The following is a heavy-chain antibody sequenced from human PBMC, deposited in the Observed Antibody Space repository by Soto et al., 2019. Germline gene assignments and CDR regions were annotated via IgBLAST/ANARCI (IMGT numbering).Heavy chain of an antibody. CDR3: AKVGDGYNGLDY. J-gene: IGHJ4*02. D-gene: IGHD5-12*01. V-gene: IGHV3-23*01. CDR2: ISGSGGST. Sequence: GGSLRLSCAASGFTFSSYAMSWVRQAPGKGLEWVSAISGSGGSTYYADSVKGRFTISRDNSKNTLYLQMNSLRAEDTDVYCCAKVGDGYNGLDYWGQGTLVTVSS. CDR1: GFTFSSYA.